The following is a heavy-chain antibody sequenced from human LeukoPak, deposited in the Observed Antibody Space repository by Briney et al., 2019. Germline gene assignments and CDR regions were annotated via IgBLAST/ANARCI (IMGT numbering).Heavy chain of an antibody. V-gene: IGHV3-7*01. Sequence: PGGSLRLSCAASGFTFSSYWMSWVRQAPGKGLEWVANIKQDGSEKYYVDSVKGRFTISRDNAKNSLYLQMNSLRAEDTAVYYCAREKVMITFGGVIANWFDPWGQGTLVTVSS. J-gene: IGHJ5*02. CDR3: AREKVMITFGGVIANWFDP. D-gene: IGHD3-16*02. CDR1: GFTFSSYW. CDR2: IKQDGSEK.